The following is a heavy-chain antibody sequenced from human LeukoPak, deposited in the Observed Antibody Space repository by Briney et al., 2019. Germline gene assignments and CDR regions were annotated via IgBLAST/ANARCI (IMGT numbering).Heavy chain of an antibody. CDR1: GGSISSSSFY. CDR2: IYYSGST. D-gene: IGHD3-10*01. Sequence: SETLSLTCTVSGGSISSSSFYWGWVRQPPGKGLEWLGSIYYSGSTYYNPSLKSRATMSVDTSKNQCALKLSAVTAADKAVYYCARHGPLWFGELDYWGQGTLVTVSS. J-gene: IGHJ4*02. CDR3: ARHGPLWFGELDY. V-gene: IGHV4-39*01.